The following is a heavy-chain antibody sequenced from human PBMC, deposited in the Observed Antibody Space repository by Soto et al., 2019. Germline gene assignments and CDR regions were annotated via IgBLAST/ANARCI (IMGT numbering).Heavy chain of an antibody. V-gene: IGHV1-2*04. Sequence: ASVKVSCKASGYTFTGYYMHWVRQAPGQGLEWMGWINPNSGGTNYAQKFQGWVTMTRDTSISTAYMELSRLRSDDTAVYYCARDAGRDLYGDYVPFYYYYYYMDVWGKGTTVTVSS. CDR2: INPNSGGT. CDR1: GYTFTGYY. CDR3: ARDAGRDLYGDYVPFYYYYYYMDV. D-gene: IGHD4-17*01. J-gene: IGHJ6*03.